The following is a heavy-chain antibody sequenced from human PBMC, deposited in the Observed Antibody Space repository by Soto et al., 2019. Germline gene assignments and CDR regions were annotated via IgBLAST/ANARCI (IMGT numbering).Heavy chain of an antibody. CDR3: ARAVGNYDSSGYYGGGFYYFDY. J-gene: IGHJ4*02. Sequence: ASVEVCCKASGYIITSYYMHWVRQAPGQGLEWMGWINAGNGNTKHSQNFQGRVTITRDTSASTAYMELSSLRSEDTAVYYCARAVGNYDSSGYYGGGFYYFDYWGQGTLVTVSS. D-gene: IGHD3-22*01. CDR2: INAGNGNT. CDR1: GYIITSYY. V-gene: IGHV1-3*01.